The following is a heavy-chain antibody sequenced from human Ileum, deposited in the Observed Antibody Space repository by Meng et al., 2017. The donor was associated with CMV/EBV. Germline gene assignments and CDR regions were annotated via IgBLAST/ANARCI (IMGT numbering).Heavy chain of an antibody. CDR3: ALRDSSAETFQY. CDR2: NPYNGDT. J-gene: IGHJ1*01. D-gene: IGHD2-2*01. V-gene: IGHV4-59*03. Sequence: ELVQSGAALQEPRASLMFSCKASGGSYNSNYCRSGRRPPAREGVGWVGNNPYNGDTNYDPYLKSRVIMSGDTSMNKVYLKLSSVTAADTAVYYCALRDSSAETFQYWGQGTLVTVSS. CDR1: GGSYNSNYC.